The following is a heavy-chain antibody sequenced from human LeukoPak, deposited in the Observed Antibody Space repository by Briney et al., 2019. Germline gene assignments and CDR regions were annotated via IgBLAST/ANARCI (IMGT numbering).Heavy chain of an antibody. CDR1: GVSISRDDYY. CDR3: ARDNQKRWFYS. J-gene: IGHJ5*01. CDR2: TYHSGST. Sequence: SETLSLTCSVSGVSISRDDYYWSWIRQHPGKGLEWLGTYHSGSTDYSPSLKSRLLISADMSKNQFSLRVTSVTAADTAVYYCARDNQKRWFYSWGQGTLVTVPP. V-gene: IGHV4-30-4*01.